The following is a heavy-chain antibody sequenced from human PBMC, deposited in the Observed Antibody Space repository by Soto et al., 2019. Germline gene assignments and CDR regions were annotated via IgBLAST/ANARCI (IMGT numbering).Heavy chain of an antibody. CDR1: GGSISSSSYY. CDR2: IYYSGST. J-gene: IGHJ4*02. CDR3: ARHSELMPDY. V-gene: IGHV4-39*01. D-gene: IGHD1-7*01. Sequence: SETLSLTCTVSGGSISSSSYYWGWIRQPPGKGLEWIGSIYYSGSTYYNPSLKSRVTISVDTSKNQFSLKLSSVTEADPAVCYCARHSELMPDYWGQGTLVTVS.